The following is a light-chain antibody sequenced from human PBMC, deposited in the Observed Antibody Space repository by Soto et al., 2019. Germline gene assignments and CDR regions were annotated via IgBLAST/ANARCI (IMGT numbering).Light chain of an antibody. J-gene: IGKJ1*01. Sequence: EIVLTQSPGTLSLSPGERATLSCRAGQTVSGRYLAWYQQKPGQAPRLLIYDASNRATGIPDRFSGSGSGTDFTLTISRLEPEDFAVYYCQQYVNSPRTFGQGTKVEIK. CDR2: DAS. CDR3: QQYVNSPRT. V-gene: IGKV3-20*01. CDR1: QTVSGRY.